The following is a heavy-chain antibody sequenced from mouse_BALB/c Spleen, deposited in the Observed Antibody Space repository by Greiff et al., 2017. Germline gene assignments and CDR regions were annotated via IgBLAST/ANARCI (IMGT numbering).Heavy chain of an antibody. Sequence: EVHLVESGGGLVKPGGSLKLSCAASGFTFSSYAMSWVRQSPEKRLEWVAEISSGGSYTYYPDTVTGRFTISRDNAKNTLYLEMSSLRSEDTAMYYCARRQRGLRGAMDYWGQGTSVTVSS. V-gene: IGHV5-9-4*01. CDR1: GFTFSSYA. D-gene: IGHD3-2*01. CDR3: ARRQRGLRGAMDY. J-gene: IGHJ4*01. CDR2: ISSGGSYT.